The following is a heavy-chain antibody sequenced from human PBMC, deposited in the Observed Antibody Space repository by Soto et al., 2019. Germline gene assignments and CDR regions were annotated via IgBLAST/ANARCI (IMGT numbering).Heavy chain of an antibody. V-gene: IGHV1-8*01. J-gene: IGHJ4*02. Sequence: ASVKVSCKASGYTFTSYDINWVRQATGQGLEWMGWMNPNSGNTGYAQKFQGRVTMTRNTSISTAYMELSSLRSEDTAVYYCARVSPLTIFGVPNTVDYWGQGTLVTVSS. CDR3: ARVSPLTIFGVPNTVDY. D-gene: IGHD3-3*01. CDR1: GYTFTSYD. CDR2: MNPNSGNT.